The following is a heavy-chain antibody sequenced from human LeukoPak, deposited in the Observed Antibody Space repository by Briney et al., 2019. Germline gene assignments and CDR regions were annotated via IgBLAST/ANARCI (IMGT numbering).Heavy chain of an antibody. Sequence: SDTLSLTCTVSGGSISTYHWNWIRKSPGKGLEWIGYMQSTGNSNYNPSLKSRVTMSVDMSRNQIVLNLSSVTAADTAVYFCARDKQHSYGRYFDHWGQGTLVTVSS. D-gene: IGHD5-18*01. CDR2: MQSTGNS. V-gene: IGHV4-59*01. CDR1: GGSISTYH. J-gene: IGHJ4*02. CDR3: ARDKQHSYGRYFDH.